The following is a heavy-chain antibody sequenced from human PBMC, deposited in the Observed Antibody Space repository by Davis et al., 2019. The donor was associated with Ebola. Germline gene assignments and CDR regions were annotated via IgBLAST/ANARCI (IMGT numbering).Heavy chain of an antibody. CDR3: AKDRYSGSYSGTDYYFDY. D-gene: IGHD1-26*01. J-gene: IGHJ4*02. V-gene: IGHV3-23*01. Sequence: PGGSLRLSCAASGFTFSSYAMSWVRQAPGKGLEWVSAISGSGGSTYYADSVKGRFTISRDNSKNTLYLQMNSLRAEDTAVYYCAKDRYSGSYSGTDYYFDYWGQGTLVTVSS. CDR2: ISGSGGST. CDR1: GFTFSSYA.